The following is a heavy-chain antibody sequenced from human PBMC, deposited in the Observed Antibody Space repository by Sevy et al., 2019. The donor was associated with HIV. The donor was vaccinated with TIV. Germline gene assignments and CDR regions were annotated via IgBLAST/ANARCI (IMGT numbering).Heavy chain of an antibody. CDR3: ARGQGSSGWYSSYAFDI. CDR2: ISSSSSTI. D-gene: IGHD6-19*01. J-gene: IGHJ3*02. CDR1: GFTFTNYA. V-gene: IGHV3-48*02. Sequence: GGSLRLSCAASGFTFTNYALSWVRQAPGKGLEWVSYISSSSSTIYYADSVKGRFTISRDNAKNSLYLQMNSPRDEDTAVYYCARGQGSSGWYSSYAFDIWGQGTMVTVSS.